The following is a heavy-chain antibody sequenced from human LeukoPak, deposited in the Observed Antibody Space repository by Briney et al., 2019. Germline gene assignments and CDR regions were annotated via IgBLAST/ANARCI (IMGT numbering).Heavy chain of an antibody. CDR1: GYTFTGYY. CDR3: ARDLIGYCSSTSCYSPYYYYMDV. CDR2: INPNSGGT. V-gene: IGHV1-2*02. Sequence: ASVKVSCKASGYTFTGYYMHWVRQAPGQGLEWMGWINPNSGGTNYAQKFQGRVTMTRDTSISTAYMELSRLRSDDTAVYYCARDLIGYCSSTSCYSPYYYYMDVWGKGTTVTVSS. D-gene: IGHD2-2*01. J-gene: IGHJ6*03.